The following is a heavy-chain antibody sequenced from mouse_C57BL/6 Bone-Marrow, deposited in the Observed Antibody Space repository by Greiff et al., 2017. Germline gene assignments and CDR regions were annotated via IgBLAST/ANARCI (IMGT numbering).Heavy chain of an antibody. CDR1: GYSITSGYY. CDR2: ISYDGSN. Sequence: ESGPGLVKPSQSLSLTCSVTGYSITSGYYWNWIRQFPGNKLEWMGYISYDGSNNYNPSLKNRISITRDTSKNQFFLKLNSVTTEDTATYYCAREGRASDYWGQGTTLTVSS. V-gene: IGHV3-6*01. CDR3: AREGRASDY. D-gene: IGHD3-3*01. J-gene: IGHJ2*01.